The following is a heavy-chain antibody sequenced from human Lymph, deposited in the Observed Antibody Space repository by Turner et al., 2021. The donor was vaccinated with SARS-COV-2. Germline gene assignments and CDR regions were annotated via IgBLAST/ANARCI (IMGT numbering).Heavy chain of an antibody. J-gene: IGHJ6*02. CDR3: VRGAMTTVTLQYYYYGMDV. CDR2: IYSGGST. V-gene: IGHV3-66*01. Sequence: EVQLVESGGGLVQPGGSLRLSCAASGLTVSSNYMNWVRQAPGKGLEWVSVIYSGGSTFYADSVKGRFTISRDNSKNTLYLQMNSLRAEDTAVYYCVRGAMTTVTLQYYYYGMDVWGQGTTGTVS. CDR1: GLTVSSNY. D-gene: IGHD4-17*01.